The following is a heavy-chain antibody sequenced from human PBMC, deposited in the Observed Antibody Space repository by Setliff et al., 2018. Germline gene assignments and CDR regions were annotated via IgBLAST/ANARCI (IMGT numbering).Heavy chain of an antibody. CDR1: GGSLSFFH. D-gene: IGHD3-22*01. V-gene: IGHV4-4*08. J-gene: IGHJ5*02. CDR3: ARANTWSLPNDNSGYPGWCDP. CDR2: IYPSWST. Sequence: TSETLSLTCGVYGGSLSFFHCHWFRQSPGTGLECIGQIYPSWSTNYNPSLKSRVTISLETSKNQFSLDLSSVTAADTAVYYCARANTWSLPNDNSGYPGWCDPWGQGTLVTVSS.